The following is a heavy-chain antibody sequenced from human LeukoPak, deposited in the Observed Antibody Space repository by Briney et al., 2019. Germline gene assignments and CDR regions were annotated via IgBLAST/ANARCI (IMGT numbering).Heavy chain of an antibody. J-gene: IGHJ4*02. V-gene: IGHV3-33*01. D-gene: IGHD6-19*01. CDR3: ARGDSSGWATYFDY. CDR1: GFTFSSYG. Sequence: GGSLRLSCAASGFTFSSYGMHWVRQAPGKGLEWVAVIWYDGGNKYYADSVKGRFTISRDNSKNTLYLQMNSLRAEDTAVYYCARGDSSGWATYFDYWGQGTLVTVSS. CDR2: IWYDGGNK.